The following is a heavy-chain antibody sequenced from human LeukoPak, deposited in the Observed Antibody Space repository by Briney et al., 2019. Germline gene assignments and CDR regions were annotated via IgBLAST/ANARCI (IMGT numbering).Heavy chain of an antibody. Sequence: ASVKVPCKASGYTFTSYGISWVRQAPGQGLEWMGWISAYNGNTNYAQKLQGRVTMTTDTSTSTAYMELRSLRSDDTAVYYCARDTSNYYYYYMDVWGKGTTVTVSS. V-gene: IGHV1-18*01. J-gene: IGHJ6*03. CDR1: GYTFTSYG. CDR2: ISAYNGNT. D-gene: IGHD1-1*01. CDR3: ARDTSNYYYYYMDV.